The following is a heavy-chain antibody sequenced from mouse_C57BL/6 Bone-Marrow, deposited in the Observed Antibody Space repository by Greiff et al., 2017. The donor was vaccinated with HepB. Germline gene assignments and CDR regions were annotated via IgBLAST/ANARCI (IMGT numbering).Heavy chain of an antibody. Sequence: EVHLVESGGGLVKPGGSLKLSCAASGFTFSDYGMHWVRQAPEKGLEWVAYISSGSSTIYYADTVKGRFTISRDNAKNTLFLQMTSLRSEDTARYYCARHYYGSSHWYFDVWGTGTTVTVSS. CDR2: ISSGSSTI. V-gene: IGHV5-17*01. J-gene: IGHJ1*03. D-gene: IGHD1-1*01. CDR1: GFTFSDYG. CDR3: ARHYYGSSHWYFDV.